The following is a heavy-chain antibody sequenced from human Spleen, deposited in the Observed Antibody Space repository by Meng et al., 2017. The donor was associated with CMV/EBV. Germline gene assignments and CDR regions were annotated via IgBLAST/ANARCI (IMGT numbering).Heavy chain of an antibody. V-gene: IGHV4-59*01. CDR2: ISYSGTT. J-gene: IGHJ3*01. Sequence: SYYWNWIRQPPGKGLEWIGYISYSGTTNYNPSLKSRVTISVDTSNSQLSLRLTSVTAADTAVYYCAKASYYDFWSGYYPLLDAFDVWGQGTTVTVSS. CDR1: SYY. CDR3: AKASYYDFWSGYYPLLDAFDV. D-gene: IGHD3-3*01.